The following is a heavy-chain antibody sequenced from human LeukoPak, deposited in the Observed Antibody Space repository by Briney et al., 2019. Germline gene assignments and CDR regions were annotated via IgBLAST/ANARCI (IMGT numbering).Heavy chain of an antibody. J-gene: IGHJ4*02. Sequence: GGSLRLSCAASGFTFSSFGMHWVRQAPGKGLEWVAVISYAGSNIFYADSVKGRFTISRDNSKKTVYLQMTSLRAEDTAVYYCAKDAYDYDSRCPDYWGQGTLVTVSS. V-gene: IGHV3-30*18. CDR1: GFTFSSFG. D-gene: IGHD3-22*01. CDR2: ISYAGSNI. CDR3: AKDAYDYDSRCPDY.